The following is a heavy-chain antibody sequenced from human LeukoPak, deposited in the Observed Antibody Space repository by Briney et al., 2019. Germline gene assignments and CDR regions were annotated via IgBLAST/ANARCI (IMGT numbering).Heavy chain of an antibody. CDR1: GFKFSDYE. Sequence: PGGSLRLSCTASGFKFSDYEFNWVRQAPGKGLQWISFIDGAGWTICHSDSVEGRFTVSRDDAKNSLYLQMNDLRVEDTAIYYCARDAPGTLTNDYWGQGTLVTVSS. CDR2: IDGAGWTI. CDR3: ARDAPGTLTNDY. D-gene: IGHD1-14*01. V-gene: IGHV3-48*03. J-gene: IGHJ4*02.